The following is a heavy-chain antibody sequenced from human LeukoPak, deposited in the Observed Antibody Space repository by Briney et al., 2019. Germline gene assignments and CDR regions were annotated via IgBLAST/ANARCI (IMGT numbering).Heavy chain of an antibody. Sequence: GASVKVSCKPSGYTFTSYGISWVRQAPGQGLERMGWISAYNDNTNYAQKLQGRVTITTDTSTSTAYMGLRSLRSDDTAVYYRARDPIAVAGRALDYWGQGTLVTVSS. J-gene: IGHJ4*02. D-gene: IGHD6-19*01. CDR1: GYTFTSYG. CDR2: ISAYNDNT. CDR3: ARDPIAVAGRALDY. V-gene: IGHV1-18*01.